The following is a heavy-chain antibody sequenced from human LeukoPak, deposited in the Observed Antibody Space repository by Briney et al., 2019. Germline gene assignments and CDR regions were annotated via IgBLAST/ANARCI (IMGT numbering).Heavy chain of an antibody. CDR1: GDSITNDNHY. D-gene: IGHD6-19*01. CDR2: ISGTGNT. J-gene: IGHJ4*02. CDR3: TRKQWVEYYFDS. Sequence: SDTLSLTCTFSGDSITNDNHYWSWIRQPAGKGLEWVGRISGTGNTNYNPSLKSRVTISADTSKNQFSLRLSSVTAADTAVYYCTRKQWVEYYFDSWGQGTLVTVSS. V-gene: IGHV4-61*02.